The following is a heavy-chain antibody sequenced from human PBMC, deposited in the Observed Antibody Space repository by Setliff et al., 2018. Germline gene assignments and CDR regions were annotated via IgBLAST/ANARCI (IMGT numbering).Heavy chain of an antibody. J-gene: IGHJ4*02. V-gene: IGHV1-69*13. CDR3: ARGPISGSGTYYGAD. Sequence: SVKVSCKASGDTFNTYTLSWVRQAPGQGLEWVGGILPLFGSATYARKFQGRVTITADESTSTTYMEVSSLTSEDTAEYFCARGPISGSGTYYGADWGQGTLVTVSS. CDR1: GDTFNTYT. D-gene: IGHD3-10*01. CDR2: ILPLFGSA.